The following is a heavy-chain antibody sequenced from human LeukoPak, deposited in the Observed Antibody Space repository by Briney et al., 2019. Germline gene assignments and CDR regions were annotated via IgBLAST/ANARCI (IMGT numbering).Heavy chain of an antibody. CDR1: GGSISSHY. V-gene: IGHV4-59*11. CDR3: ARVLLWFGELWFDP. J-gene: IGHJ5*02. D-gene: IGHD3-10*01. Sequence: SETLSLTCTVSGGSISSHYWSWIRQPPGKGLEWIGYIYYSGSTNYNPSLKSRVTISVDTSKNQFSLKLISVTAADTAVYYCARVLLWFGELWFDPWGQGTLVTVSS. CDR2: IYYSGST.